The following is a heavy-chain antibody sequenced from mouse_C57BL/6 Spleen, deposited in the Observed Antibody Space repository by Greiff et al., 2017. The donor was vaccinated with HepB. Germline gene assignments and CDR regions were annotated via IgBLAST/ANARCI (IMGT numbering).Heavy chain of an antibody. J-gene: IGHJ2*01. D-gene: IGHD3-2*02. CDR1: GYAFSSSW. V-gene: IGHV1-82*01. CDR3: ARSRDSSGFDY. Sequence: QVPLQQSGPELVKPGASVKISCKASGYAFSSSWMNWVKQRPGKGLAWIGRLYPGDGDTNYNGKFKGKATLTADQSSSTAYMQLRSLTSEDSAVSFCARSRDSSGFDYWGQGTTLTVSS. CDR2: LYPGDGDT.